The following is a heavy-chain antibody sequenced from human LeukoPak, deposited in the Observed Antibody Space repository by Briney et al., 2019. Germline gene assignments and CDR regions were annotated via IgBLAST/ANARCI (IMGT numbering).Heavy chain of an antibody. J-gene: IGHJ6*04. CDR3: AKLFTTVTTNPKDV. Sequence: GGSLRLSCAASGFTFSGYGMHWARQAPGKGLEWVAVISYDGSNKYYADSVKGRFTISRDNSKNTLYLQMNSLRAEDTAVYYCAKLFTTVTTNPKDVWGKGTTVTVSS. CDR2: ISYDGSNK. V-gene: IGHV3-30*18. D-gene: IGHD4-17*01. CDR1: GFTFSGYG.